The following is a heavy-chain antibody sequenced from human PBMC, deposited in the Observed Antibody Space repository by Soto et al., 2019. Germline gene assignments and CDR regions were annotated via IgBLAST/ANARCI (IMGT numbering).Heavy chain of an antibody. Sequence: SETLSLTCAVSGDSISRSNWWSWVRQPPGKGLEWIGEIYHDESTNYNPSLKSRVTISVDKSKSHFSLKLSSVTAADTAVYYCARSKVGLRYFDWLSASDAFDVWGQGTMVT. D-gene: IGHD3-9*01. CDR1: GDSISRSNW. CDR3: ARSKVGLRYFDWLSASDAFDV. J-gene: IGHJ3*01. V-gene: IGHV4-4*02. CDR2: IYHDEST.